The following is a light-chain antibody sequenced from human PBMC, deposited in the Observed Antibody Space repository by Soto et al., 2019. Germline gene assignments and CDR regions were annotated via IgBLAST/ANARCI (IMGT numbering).Light chain of an antibody. V-gene: IGKV3-11*01. CDR1: QSVSSH. CDR3: QQRSSWPRT. CDR2: DAS. Sequence: EIVLTQSPATMSLSPGETATLSCRASQSVSSHLGWFQQKPGQAPRLLIYDASNRATGIPARFSGSGSGTDFTLTISSLEPEDFAVYYCQQRSSWPRTFGPGTKVDIK. J-gene: IGKJ3*01.